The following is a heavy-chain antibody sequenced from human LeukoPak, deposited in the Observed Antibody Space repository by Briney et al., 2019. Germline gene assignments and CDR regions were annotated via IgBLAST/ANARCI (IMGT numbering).Heavy chain of an antibody. D-gene: IGHD3-10*01. Sequence: GGSLRLSCAASGFTFTSYSMNWVRQAPGKGLEWVSSISSSTNYIYYADSVKGRFTISRDNAKKSLYLQMNSLRAEDTAVYYCAREMHGSGTYYPFDNWGQGTLVTVSS. CDR1: GFTFTSYS. CDR2: ISSSTNYI. J-gene: IGHJ4*02. V-gene: IGHV3-21*01. CDR3: AREMHGSGTYYPFDN.